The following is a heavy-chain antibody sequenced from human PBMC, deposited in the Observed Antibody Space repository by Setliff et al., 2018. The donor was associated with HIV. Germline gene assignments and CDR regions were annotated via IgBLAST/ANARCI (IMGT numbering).Heavy chain of an antibody. J-gene: IGHJ4*02. D-gene: IGHD3-3*01. CDR3: ARGPQYNFWGGYLGL. CDR1: GFTFSTYA. V-gene: IGHV3-21*01. Sequence: KPGGSLRLSCAASGFTFSTYAMHWVRQAPGKGLEWVSSITSSGNYKSYADSVQGRFTISRDNADNSLYLEMTSLRAEDTAVYYCARGPQYNFWGGYLGLWGRGTLVTVSS. CDR2: ITSSGNYK.